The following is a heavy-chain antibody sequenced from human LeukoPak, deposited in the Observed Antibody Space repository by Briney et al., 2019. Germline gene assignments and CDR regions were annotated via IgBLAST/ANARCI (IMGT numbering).Heavy chain of an antibody. J-gene: IGHJ4*02. CDR1: GFTFSSYW. V-gene: IGHV3-74*01. CDR3: ARGGDWLLSELDY. CDR2: INSDGSST. Sequence: PGGSLRLSCAASGFTFSSYWMHWVRQAPGKALVWVSRINSDGSSTSYADSVKGRFTISRDNAKNTLYLQMNSLRAEDTAVYDCARGGDWLLSELDYWGQGTLVTVSS. D-gene: IGHD3-9*01.